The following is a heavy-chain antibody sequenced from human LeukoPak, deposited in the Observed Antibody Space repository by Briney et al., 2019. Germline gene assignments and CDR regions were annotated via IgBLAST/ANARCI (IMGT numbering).Heavy chain of an antibody. D-gene: IGHD5-18*01. CDR1: GGSFSGYY. CDR3: ARVHSNYLQLWLSHFDP. Sequence: SETLSLTCAVYGGSFSGYYWSWIRQPPGKGLEWIGEINHSGSTNYNPPLKSRVTISVDPSKNLFSLTLSSATAADTAVYYCARVHSNYLQLWLSHFDPWGQGTLVTVSS. J-gene: IGHJ5*02. V-gene: IGHV4-34*01. CDR2: INHSGST.